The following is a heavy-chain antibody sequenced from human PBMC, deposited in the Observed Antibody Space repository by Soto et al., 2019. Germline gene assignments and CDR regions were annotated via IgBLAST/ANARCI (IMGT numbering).Heavy chain of an antibody. CDR2: INPNSGGT. V-gene: IGHV1-2*02. Sequence: AAVKVSCKASGYTFSDYYIHWVRQAPGQGLEWIGWINPNSGGTKYAPKFQGGVTMTRDTSITTAYMELSRLRSGDTAVYYCAREPATAKPEGVDFWGQGTLVTVSS. J-gene: IGHJ4*02. D-gene: IGHD1-1*01. CDR1: GYTFSDYY. CDR3: AREPATAKPEGVDF.